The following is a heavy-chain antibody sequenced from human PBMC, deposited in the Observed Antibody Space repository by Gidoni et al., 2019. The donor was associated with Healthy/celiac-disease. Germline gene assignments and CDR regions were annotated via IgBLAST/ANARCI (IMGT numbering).Heavy chain of an antibody. V-gene: IGHV3-30-3*01. J-gene: IGHJ6*02. CDR2: ISYDGSNK. CDR3: ARELAAQGSYGMDV. CDR1: GFTFSSYA. Sequence: QVQLVESGGGVVQPGRSLSLSGAASGFTFSSYAMHWVRQAPGKGLEWVAVISYDGSNKYYADSVKGRFTISRDNSKNTLYLQMNSLRAEDTAVYYCARELAAQGSYGMDVWGQGTTVTVSS. D-gene: IGHD6-6*01.